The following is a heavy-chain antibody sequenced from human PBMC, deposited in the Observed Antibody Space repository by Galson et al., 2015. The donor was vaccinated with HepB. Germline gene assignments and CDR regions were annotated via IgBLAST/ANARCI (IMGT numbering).Heavy chain of an antibody. Sequence: SVKVSCKASGYTFTSYDINWVRQATGQGLEWMGWMNPNSGNTGYAQKFQGRVTMTRNTSISTAYMELSSLRSEDTAVYYCARGRKDIVVVPAAKNYYMDVWGKGTTGTVSS. CDR3: ARGRKDIVVVPAAKNYYMDV. CDR1: GYTFTSYD. V-gene: IGHV1-8*01. D-gene: IGHD2-2*01. CDR2: MNPNSGNT. J-gene: IGHJ6*03.